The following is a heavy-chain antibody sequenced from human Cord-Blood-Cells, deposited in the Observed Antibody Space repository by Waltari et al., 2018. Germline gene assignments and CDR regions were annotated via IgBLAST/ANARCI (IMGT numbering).Heavy chain of an antibody. D-gene: IGHD6-13*01. Sequence: QVQLQQWGAGLLKPSETLSLTCAVYGRSFRGYYWSWIRQPPGKGLEWIGEINHSGSTNYNPSLKSRVTISVDTSKNQFSLKLSSVTAADTAVYYCASGPIAAAGTSYFDLWGRGTLVTVSS. CDR1: GRSFRGYY. CDR2: INHSGST. J-gene: IGHJ2*01. CDR3: ASGPIAAAGTSYFDL. V-gene: IGHV4-34*01.